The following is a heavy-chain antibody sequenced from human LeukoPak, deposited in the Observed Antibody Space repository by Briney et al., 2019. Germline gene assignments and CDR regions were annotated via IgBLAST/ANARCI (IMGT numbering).Heavy chain of an antibody. CDR2: IIPIFGTA. Sequence: ASVKVSCKASGGTFSSYAISWVRQAPGQGREWMGGIIPIFGTANYAQKFQGRVTITADESTSTAYMELSSLRSEDTAVYYCASGPQITMVRGVIIRGEDYYYMDVWGKGTTVTVSS. V-gene: IGHV1-69*01. CDR1: GGTFSSYA. D-gene: IGHD3-10*01. J-gene: IGHJ6*03. CDR3: ASGPQITMVRGVIIRGEDYYYMDV.